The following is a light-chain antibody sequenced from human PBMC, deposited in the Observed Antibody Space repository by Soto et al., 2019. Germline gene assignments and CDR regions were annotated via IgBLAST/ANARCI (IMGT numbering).Light chain of an antibody. CDR1: NIGDKS. CDR3: HVWDSSSDHRGVV. Sequence: SSELTQPPSVSVTPGKTARITCGGNNIGDKSVHWYQQKPGQAPVLVIYYDIDRPSGIPERFSGSNSGNTATLTINSVEARDEADYYCHVWDSSSDHRGVVFGGGTKLTVL. V-gene: IGLV3-21*04. J-gene: IGLJ2*01. CDR2: YDI.